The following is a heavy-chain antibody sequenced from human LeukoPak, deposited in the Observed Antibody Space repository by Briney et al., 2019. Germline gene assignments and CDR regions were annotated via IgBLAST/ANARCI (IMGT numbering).Heavy chain of an antibody. CDR1: GFTFSSYG. CDR2: ISYDGSNK. CDR3: ARGIYYFDY. V-gene: IGHV3-30*03. Sequence: GGSLRLSCAASGFTFSSYGMHWVRQAPGKGLEWVAVISYDGSNKYYADSVKGRFTISRGNSKNTLYLQMNSLRAEDTAVYYCARGIYYFDYWGQGTLVTVSS. J-gene: IGHJ4*02.